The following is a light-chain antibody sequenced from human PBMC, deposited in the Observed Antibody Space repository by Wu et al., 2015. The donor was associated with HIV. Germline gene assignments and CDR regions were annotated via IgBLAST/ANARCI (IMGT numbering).Light chain of an antibody. CDR1: QGISNS. J-gene: IGKJ2*01. CDR3: QQSYT. Sequence: IQLTQSPSFLSASVGDRVTVTCRASQGISNSLVWYQQKPGKAPKLLIYDASTLHSGVPSRFSGSRSGTEFTLTISSLQSEDFALYYCQQSYTFGQGTKLESK. V-gene: IGKV1-9*01. CDR2: DAS.